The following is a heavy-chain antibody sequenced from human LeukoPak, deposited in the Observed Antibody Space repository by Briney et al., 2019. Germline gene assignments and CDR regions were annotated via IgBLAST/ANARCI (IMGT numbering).Heavy chain of an antibody. CDR1: GYTLTELS. J-gene: IGHJ4*02. V-gene: IGHV1-24*01. D-gene: IGHD6-19*01. CDR3: ATDPRTSIAVAGNDY. Sequence: AASVKVSCKVSGYTLTELSMHWMRQAPGEGLEWMGGFDPEDGETIYAQKFQGRVTMTEDTSTDTAYMELSSLRSEDTAVYYCATDPRTSIAVAGNDYWGQGTLVTVSS. CDR2: FDPEDGET.